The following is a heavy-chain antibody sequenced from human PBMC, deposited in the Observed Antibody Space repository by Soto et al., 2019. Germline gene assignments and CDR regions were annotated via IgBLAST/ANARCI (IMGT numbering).Heavy chain of an antibody. D-gene: IGHD3-16*02. V-gene: IGHV4-39*01. Sequence: QLQLQESGPGLVKPSETLSLTCTVSGGSISSSSYYWGWIRQPPGKGLEWIGIIYYSGSTYYNPSLKSRVTISVDTSKNQFSLKLSSVTAADTAVYYCASRSFGGVIVFSQLFDYWGQGTLVTVSS. J-gene: IGHJ4*02. CDR3: ASRSFGGVIVFSQLFDY. CDR1: GGSISSSSYY. CDR2: IYYSGST.